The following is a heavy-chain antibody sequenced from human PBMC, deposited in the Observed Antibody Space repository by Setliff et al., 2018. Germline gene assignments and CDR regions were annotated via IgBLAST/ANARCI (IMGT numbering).Heavy chain of an antibody. V-gene: IGHV4-4*02. CDR1: GGSISSPNW. Sequence: SETLSLTCAVSGGSISSPNWWNWVRQPPGKGLEWIGEIYHSDTAKYNPSLKSRAAISVDSSKNQFSLSLSSVTAADTAVYSCARMSGFQYMDVWGKGTTVTVSS. D-gene: IGHD3-3*01. J-gene: IGHJ6*03. CDR3: ARMSGFQYMDV. CDR2: IYHSDTA.